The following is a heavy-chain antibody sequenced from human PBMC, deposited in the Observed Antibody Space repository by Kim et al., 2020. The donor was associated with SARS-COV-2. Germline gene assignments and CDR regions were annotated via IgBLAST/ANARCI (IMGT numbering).Heavy chain of an antibody. V-gene: IGHV1-3*01. D-gene: IGHD1-26*01. CDR2: INAANGDT. Sequence: ASVKVSCKASGDLFTSYALHWVRQAPGQGLEWMGWINAANGDTNYSQKWQGRLTITRDTSASTAYMEMSRLRSEDTAIYFCARERSFCYCFDYSVQG. CDR3: ARERSFCYCFDY. J-gene: IGHJ4*02. CDR1: GDLFTSYA.